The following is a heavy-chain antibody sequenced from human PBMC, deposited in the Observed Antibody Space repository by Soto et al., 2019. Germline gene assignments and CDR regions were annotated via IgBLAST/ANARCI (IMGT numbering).Heavy chain of an antibody. CDR3: ATRDYDGVDV. CDR1: GGSFSSYP. D-gene: IGHD3-3*01. V-gene: IGHV1-69*06. CDR2: IIPVFGTT. J-gene: IGHJ6*02. Sequence: ASVKVSCKYSGGSFSSYPINWVRQAPGQGLEWMGGIIPVFGTTYYAQRFQGRVTIIADKSTSTAYMELSSLRSVDTAVYYCATRDYDGVDVWGQGTTVTVSS.